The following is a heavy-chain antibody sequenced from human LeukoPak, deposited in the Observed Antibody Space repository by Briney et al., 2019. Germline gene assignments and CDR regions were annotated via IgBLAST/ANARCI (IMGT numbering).Heavy chain of an antibody. J-gene: IGHJ4*02. Sequence: GGSLRLSCAASGFTFSGYAMNWVRQTPGKGLEWVSSISSSSSNTYYADSVKGRFTISRDNAKNSLYMQMNSLRAEDTAVYYCARGPYNRAAKGTLPSFDYWGQGTLVTVSS. CDR1: GFTFSGYA. CDR3: ARGPYNRAAKGTLPSFDY. V-gene: IGHV3-21*01. CDR2: ISSSSSNT. D-gene: IGHD2-15*01.